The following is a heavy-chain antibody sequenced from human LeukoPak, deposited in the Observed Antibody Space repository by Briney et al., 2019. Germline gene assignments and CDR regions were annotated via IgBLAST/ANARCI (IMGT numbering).Heavy chain of an antibody. J-gene: IGHJ3*02. Sequence: SETLSLTCTVSGGSISTYYWNWIRQPAAKGLEWIGRIYTSGSSNYNPSLKSRVTMSVDTSKNQFSLKLNSVTAADTAVYYCARHDRYGRAFDIWGQGTMVTVSS. CDR1: GGSISTYY. D-gene: IGHD1-1*01. V-gene: IGHV4-4*07. CDR2: IYTSGSS. CDR3: ARHDRYGRAFDI.